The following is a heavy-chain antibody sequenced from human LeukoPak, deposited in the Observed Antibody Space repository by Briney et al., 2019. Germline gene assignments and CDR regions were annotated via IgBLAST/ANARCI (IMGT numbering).Heavy chain of an antibody. CDR2: IYYSGST. Sequence: PSETLSLTCTVPGGSFSSFYWSWIRQPPGKGLEWIGYIYYSGSTNYNPSLKSRVTISVDTSKNQFSLKLSSVTAADTAVYYCARWPNCSSTSCPLDYWGQGTLVTVSS. CDR1: GGSFSSFY. CDR3: ARWPNCSSTSCPLDY. D-gene: IGHD2-2*01. V-gene: IGHV4-59*01. J-gene: IGHJ4*02.